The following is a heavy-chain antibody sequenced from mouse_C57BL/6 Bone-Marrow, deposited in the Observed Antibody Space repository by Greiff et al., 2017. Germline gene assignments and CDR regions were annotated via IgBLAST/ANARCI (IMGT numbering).Heavy chain of an antibody. CDR2: IDPEDGDT. D-gene: IGHD5-1*01. CDR3: ARVPMEDWFAY. CDR1: GFNIKDYY. Sequence: DVQLQESGAELVKPGASVKLSCTASGFNIKDYYMHWVKQRPEQGLEWIGRIDPEDGDTKYAPKFQGKATITADTSSNTDYLQLSSLTSVDTAVYYCARVPMEDWFAYWGQGTLVTVSA. V-gene: IGHV14-2*01. J-gene: IGHJ3*01.